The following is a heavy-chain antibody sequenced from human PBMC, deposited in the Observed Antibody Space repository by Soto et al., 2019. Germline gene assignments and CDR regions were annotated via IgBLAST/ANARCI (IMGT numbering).Heavy chain of an antibody. Sequence: GESLKISCKGSGYSFTSYWISWVRQMPGKGLEWMGRIDPGDSYTNYSPSFQGHVTISADKSITTAYLQWSSLKASDTAMYYCVRLTKRAGSGHYYGVDYWGQGALVTISS. V-gene: IGHV5-10-1*01. CDR3: VRLTKRAGSGHYYGVDY. CDR2: IDPGDSYT. J-gene: IGHJ4*02. CDR1: GYSFTSYW. D-gene: IGHD3-22*01.